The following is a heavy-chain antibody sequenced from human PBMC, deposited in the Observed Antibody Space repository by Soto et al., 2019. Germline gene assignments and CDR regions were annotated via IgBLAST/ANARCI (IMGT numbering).Heavy chain of an antibody. Sequence: QLQLQESGSGLVKTSQTLSLTCAVSGGSISSGGYSWSWIRQPPGRGLEWIGYIYASGSTYYNPSLSSRVTISIDRSKNQFSLMLASVTAADTAVYFCARDIGRSHYINFNPWGQGTLVTVSS. V-gene: IGHV4-30-2*01. CDR3: ARDIGRSHYINFNP. D-gene: IGHD4-4*01. CDR1: GGSISSGGYS. CDR2: IYASGST. J-gene: IGHJ5*02.